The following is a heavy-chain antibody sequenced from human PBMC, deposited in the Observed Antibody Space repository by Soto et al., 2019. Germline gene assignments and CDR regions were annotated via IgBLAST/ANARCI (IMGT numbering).Heavy chain of an antibody. CDR1: GFTFSSFS. D-gene: IGHD2-8*02. V-gene: IGHV3-21*01. CDR2: ISSSSNYI. Sequence: EVQLVESGGGLVKPGGSLRLSCAASGFTFSSFSMNWVRQTPGKGLEWVSSISSSSNYIYYADSVRGRFTISRDNAKNSVYLQMNSLRAEDTAVYYCARCTGGTGYWGQGTLVTVSS. CDR3: ARCTGGTGY. J-gene: IGHJ4*02.